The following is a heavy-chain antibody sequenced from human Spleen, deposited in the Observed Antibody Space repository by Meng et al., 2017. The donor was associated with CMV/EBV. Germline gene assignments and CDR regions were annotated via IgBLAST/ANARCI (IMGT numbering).Heavy chain of an antibody. CDR3: ARRPCSGGDCYSFDF. J-gene: IGHJ4*02. CDR2: INWNGDSA. D-gene: IGHD2-21*02. CDR1: GFTFDDHG. V-gene: IGHV3-20*04. Sequence: GGSLRLSCAASGFTFDDHGMSWVRQAPGKGLEWVSGINWNGDSAVYGDSGKGRFTISRDNARNSLYLQMNSLRAEDTAFYYCARRPCSGGDCYSFDFWGQGILVTVSS.